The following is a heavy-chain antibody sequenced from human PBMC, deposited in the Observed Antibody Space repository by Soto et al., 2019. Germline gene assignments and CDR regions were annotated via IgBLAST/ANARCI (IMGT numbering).Heavy chain of an antibody. CDR3: AHRRGYCIGGSCYSIWFDP. CDR1: GFSLSTSGVG. CDR2: IYWDDDK. Sequence: QITLKESGPTLVKPTQTLTLTCTFSGFSLSTSGVGVGWIRQPPGKALEWLALIYWDDDKRYSPSLKSRLTITTDTSTNQVVLTMTNMDPVDTATYYCAHRRGYCIGGSCYSIWFDPWGQGTLVTVSS. J-gene: IGHJ5*02. D-gene: IGHD2-15*01. V-gene: IGHV2-5*02.